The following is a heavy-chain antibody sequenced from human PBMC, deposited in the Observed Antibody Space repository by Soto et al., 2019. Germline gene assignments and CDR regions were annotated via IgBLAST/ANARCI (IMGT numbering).Heavy chain of an antibody. CDR3: ARDFEY. Sequence: EVQLVESGGGLVQPGGSLRLSCEASGFTFSTFWMHWVRQAPGKGLVWVSRINSDGSSTNYADSVKGRVTISRDNAKIMLYLQMNSLRAEDTAVYYCARDFEYWGQGTLVTVSS. V-gene: IGHV3-74*01. CDR2: INSDGSST. J-gene: IGHJ4*02. CDR1: GFTFSTFW.